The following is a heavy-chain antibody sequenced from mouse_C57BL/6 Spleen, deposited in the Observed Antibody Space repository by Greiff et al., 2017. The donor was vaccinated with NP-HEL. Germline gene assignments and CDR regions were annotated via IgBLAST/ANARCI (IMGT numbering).Heavy chain of an antibody. CDR2: INPSNGGT. V-gene: IGHV1-53*01. J-gene: IGHJ2*01. CDR1: GYTFTSYW. Sequence: QVQLQQSGTELVKPGASVKLSCKASGYTFTSYWMHWVKQRPGQGLEWIGNINPSNGGTNYNEKFKSKATLTVDKSSSTAYMQLSSLTSEDSAVYYGARWGSRGGYFDYWGQGTTLTVSS. CDR3: ARWGSRGGYFDY. D-gene: IGHD1-1*01.